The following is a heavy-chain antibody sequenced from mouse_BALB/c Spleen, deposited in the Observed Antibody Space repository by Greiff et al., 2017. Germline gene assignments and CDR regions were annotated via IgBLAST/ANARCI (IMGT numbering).Heavy chain of an antibody. Sequence: EVQLVESGGDLVKPGGSLKLSCAASGFTFSSYGMSWVRQTPDKRLEWVATISSGGSYTYYPDSVKGRFTISRDNAKNTLYLQMSSLKSEDTAMYYCARQRTTVDYYFDYWGQGTTLTVSS. D-gene: IGHD1-1*01. CDR1: GFTFSSYG. CDR3: ARQRTTVDYYFDY. J-gene: IGHJ2*01. V-gene: IGHV5-6*01. CDR2: ISSGGSYT.